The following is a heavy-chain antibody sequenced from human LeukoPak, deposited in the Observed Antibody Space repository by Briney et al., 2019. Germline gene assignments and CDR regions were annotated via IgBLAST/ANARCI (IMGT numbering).Heavy chain of an antibody. CDR2: ILYVGSNK. CDR3: ANTKWGYFDY. V-gene: IGHV3-30*02. Sequence: YGXXXXXXXPGXGLEWFAFILYVGSNKYYADSLKGRFTISRDNSKNTLYLHMNSLISEDTAVYYCANTKWGYFDYWGQGTLVTVSS. J-gene: IGHJ4*02. CDR1: YG. D-gene: IGHD7-27*01.